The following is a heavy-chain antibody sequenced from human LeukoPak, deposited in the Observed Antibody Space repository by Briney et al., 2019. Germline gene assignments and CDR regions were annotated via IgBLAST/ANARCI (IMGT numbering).Heavy chain of an antibody. CDR3: ARDHESVPDWFDP. Sequence: ASVKVSCKAFGGTFSSYAISWVRQAPGQGLEWMGRIIPIFGTANYAQKFQGRVTITTDESTSTAYMELSSLRSEDTAVYYCARDHESVPDWFDPWGQGTLVTVSS. V-gene: IGHV1-69*05. J-gene: IGHJ5*02. CDR1: GGTFSSYA. D-gene: IGHD3-10*01. CDR2: IIPIFGTA.